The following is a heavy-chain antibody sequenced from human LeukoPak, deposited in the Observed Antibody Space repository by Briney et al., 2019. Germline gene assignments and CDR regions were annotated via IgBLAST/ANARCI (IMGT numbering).Heavy chain of an antibody. Sequence: SETLSLTCTVSGGSISSYYWSWIRQPPGKGLEWIGYIYYSGSTNYNPSLKSRVTISVDTSKNQFSLKLSSVTAAGTAVYYCARGYYDSSGYYLFDYWGQGTLVTVSS. CDR2: IYYSGST. CDR3: ARGYYDSSGYYLFDY. CDR1: GGSISSYY. D-gene: IGHD3-22*01. V-gene: IGHV4-59*01. J-gene: IGHJ4*02.